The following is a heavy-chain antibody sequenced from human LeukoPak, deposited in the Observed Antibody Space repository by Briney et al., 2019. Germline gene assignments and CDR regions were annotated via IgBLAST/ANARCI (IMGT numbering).Heavy chain of an antibody. V-gene: IGHV3-53*04. CDR2: IYDNGDA. CDR1: GFTFSSYE. Sequence: PGGSLRLSCAASGFTFSSYEMNWVRQAPGKGLEWVSVIYDNGDAYSADSVKGRFTISRHNSKNTLYLQMNSLRPEDTAVYYCAGGSRRDGYDYWGQGTLVTVSS. CDR3: AGGSRRDGYDY. J-gene: IGHJ4*02. D-gene: IGHD5-24*01.